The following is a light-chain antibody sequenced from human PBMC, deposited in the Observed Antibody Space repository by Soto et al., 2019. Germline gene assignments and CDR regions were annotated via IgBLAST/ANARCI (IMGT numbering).Light chain of an antibody. CDR3: QTWGTGTVV. CDR1: SGHSSYA. CDR2: LNSDGSH. V-gene: IGLV4-69*01. Sequence: QLVLIQSPSASASLGASVKLTCTLSSGHSSYAIAWHQQQPEKGPRYLMKLNSDGSHSKGDGIPDRFSGSSSRAERYLTISSLQSEDEADYYCQTWGTGTVVFGGGTKVTVL. J-gene: IGLJ2*01.